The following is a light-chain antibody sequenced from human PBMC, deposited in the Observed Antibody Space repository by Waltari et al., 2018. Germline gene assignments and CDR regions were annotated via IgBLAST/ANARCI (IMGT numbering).Light chain of an antibody. J-gene: IGKJ1*01. CDR3: QHDGRLPST. CDR1: QSVSRA. Sequence: EIVLTQSPGSLSSSTGDRVTLSCRASQSVSRALAWSQPKPGQAPRLLIFGASNRATGIPDRLSGSGSGTDFSLTISRLEPEDFAVYYCQHDGRLPSTFGRGTKVEIK. CDR2: GAS. V-gene: IGKV3-20*01.